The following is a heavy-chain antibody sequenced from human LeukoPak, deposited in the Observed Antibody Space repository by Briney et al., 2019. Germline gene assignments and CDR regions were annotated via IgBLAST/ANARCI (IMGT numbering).Heavy chain of an antibody. CDR3: AKRGNPDVGDHYLDV. D-gene: IGHD1-26*01. V-gene: IGHV3-23*01. Sequence: QPGGSLRLSCAASGFTFSSYDMSWVRQAPGKGLEWVSSITISGGSTFYADSVMGRVTISIDNYKNTLCLQMNSLSAEGTAVYYCAKRGNPDVGDHYLDVSGKGTTVSVSS. CDR2: ITISGGST. J-gene: IGHJ6*03. CDR1: GFTFSSYD.